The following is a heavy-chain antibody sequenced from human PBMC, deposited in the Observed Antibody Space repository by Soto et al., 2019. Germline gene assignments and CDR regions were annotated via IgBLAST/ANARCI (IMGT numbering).Heavy chain of an antibody. CDR3: ARWVSGSPDN. J-gene: IGHJ4*02. V-gene: IGHV3-72*01. CDR1: GFTLSDHY. CDR2: TKNKANRYTT. D-gene: IGHD1-26*01. Sequence: EVQLVESGGGLVQPGGSLRLSCAASGFTLSDHYMDWVRQAPGKGLEWVGRTKNKANRYTTEYAASVNGRFTISRDDSKNSLYLQTNSLKTEDTAVYYCARWVSGSPDNWGQGTLVTVSS.